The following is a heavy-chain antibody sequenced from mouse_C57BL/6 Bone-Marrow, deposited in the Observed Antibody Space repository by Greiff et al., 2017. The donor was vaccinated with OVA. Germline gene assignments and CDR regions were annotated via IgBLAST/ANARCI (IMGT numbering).Heavy chain of an antibody. Sequence: QVHVKQSGAELARPGASVKLSCKASGYTFTSYGISWVKQRTGQGLEWIGEIYPRSGNTYYNEKFKGKATLTADKSSSTAYMELRSLTSEDSAVYFGARPNWDDWYFDVWGTGTTVTVSS. CDR2: IYPRSGNT. CDR3: ARPNWDDWYFDV. J-gene: IGHJ1*03. CDR1: GYTFTSYG. D-gene: IGHD4-1*02. V-gene: IGHV1-81*01.